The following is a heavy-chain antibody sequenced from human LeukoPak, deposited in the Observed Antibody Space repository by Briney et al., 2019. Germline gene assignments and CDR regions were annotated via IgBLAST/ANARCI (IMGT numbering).Heavy chain of an antibody. D-gene: IGHD2-15*01. Sequence: GGSLRLSCAPSGFTFSDYYMSWIRQAPGKGLEWVSYISSSGDTMYYAASVKGRFTISRDNAKNSLYLQMNSLRAEDTAVYYCARDLSPVVKGGYYFDYWGQGTLVTVSS. CDR3: ARDLSPVVKGGYYFDY. V-gene: IGHV3-11*04. J-gene: IGHJ4*02. CDR2: ISSSGDTM. CDR1: GFTFSDYY.